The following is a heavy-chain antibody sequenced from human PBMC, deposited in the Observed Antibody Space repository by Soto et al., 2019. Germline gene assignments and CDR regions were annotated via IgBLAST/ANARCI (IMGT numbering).Heavy chain of an antibody. Sequence: PSETLSLTCAVYGGSFSGYYWSWIRQPPGKGLEWIGEINHSGSTNYNPSLKSRVTISVDTSKNQFSLKLSSVTAADTAAYYCARGGNIGSGSYYHYYYYGMDVWGQGTTVNV. CDR1: GGSFSGYY. CDR2: INHSGST. D-gene: IGHD3-10*01. V-gene: IGHV4-34*01. CDR3: ARGGNIGSGSYYHYYYYGMDV. J-gene: IGHJ6*02.